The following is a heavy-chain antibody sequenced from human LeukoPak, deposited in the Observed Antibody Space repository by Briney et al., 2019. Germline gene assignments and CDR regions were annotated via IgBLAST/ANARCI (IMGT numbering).Heavy chain of an antibody. CDR2: IWYDGSNK. J-gene: IGHJ4*02. Sequence: PGGSLRLSCAASGFTFNSYSMNWVRQAPGKGLEWVAVIWYDGSNKYYADSVKGRFTISRDNSKNTLYLQMNSLRAEDTAVYYCARDPQQGSGWYRAGFDYWGQGTLVTVSS. V-gene: IGHV3-33*08. D-gene: IGHD6-19*01. CDR1: GFTFNSYS. CDR3: ARDPQQGSGWYRAGFDY.